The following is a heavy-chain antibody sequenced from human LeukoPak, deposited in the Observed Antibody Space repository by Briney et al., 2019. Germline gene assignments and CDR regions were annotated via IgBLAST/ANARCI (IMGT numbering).Heavy chain of an antibody. J-gene: IGHJ4*02. V-gene: IGHV1-2*02. D-gene: IGHD4-17*01. CDR2: INPNSGGT. Sequence: ASVKVSCKASGYTFTGYYMHWVRQAPGQGLEWMGWINPNSGGTNYAQKFQGRVTMTRDTSISTAYMELSRLRSDDTAVYHCARIPTTVTTWDHWGQGTLVTASS. CDR3: ARIPTTVTTWDH. CDR1: GYTFTGYY.